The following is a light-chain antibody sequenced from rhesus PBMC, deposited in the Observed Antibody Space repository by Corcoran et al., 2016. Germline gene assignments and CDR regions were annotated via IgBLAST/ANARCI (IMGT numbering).Light chain of an antibody. J-gene: IGLJ6*01. CDR3: SSYACSNTFV. Sequence: QAALTQPPSVSGSPGQSVTISCTGTSSDIGGYNYVSWYQQHPGKAPKLMIYDVSKRPSGVSDRFSGSKSGNTASLTISGLQAEDEADYYCSSYACSNTFVFGSGTKLTVL. V-gene: IGLV2-23*01. CDR1: SSDIGGYNY. CDR2: DVS.